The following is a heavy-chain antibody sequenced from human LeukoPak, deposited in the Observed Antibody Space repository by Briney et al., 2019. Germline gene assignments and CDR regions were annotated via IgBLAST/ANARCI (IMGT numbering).Heavy chain of an antibody. CDR2: IYHTGIT. D-gene: IGHD6-19*01. CDR1: GGSIPRGGYS. J-gene: IGHJ4*02. V-gene: IGHV4-30-2*06. CDR3: VRLHKTRGEATGWYYFDT. Sequence: SETLSLTCGVSGGSIPRGGYSWSWIRQSPRKGLEWIGYIYHTGITHYNPSLKSRLTISMDKSTNKFSLNLTSVSAADTAVYYCVRLHKTRGEATGWYYFDTWGPGTQVTVSS.